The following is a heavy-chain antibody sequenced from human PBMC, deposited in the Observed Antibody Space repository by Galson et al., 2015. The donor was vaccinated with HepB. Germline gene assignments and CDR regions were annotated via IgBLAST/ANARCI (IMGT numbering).Heavy chain of an antibody. Sequence: CAISGDSVSTNSASWNWIRQSPSRGLEWLGRTYYRSNKWYHDYADSVTSRVTINADTSKNQFSLQLKSLTPDDTAVYYCARSRRIPADGTAFDHWGQGTLVTVSS. CDR3: ARSRRIPADGTAFDH. CDR2: TYYRSNKWYH. V-gene: IGHV6-1*01. CDR1: GDSVSTNSAS. J-gene: IGHJ4*02. D-gene: IGHD6-13*01.